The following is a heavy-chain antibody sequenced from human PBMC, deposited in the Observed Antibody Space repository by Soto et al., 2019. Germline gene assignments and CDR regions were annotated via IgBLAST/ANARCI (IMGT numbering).Heavy chain of an antibody. D-gene: IGHD4-17*01. V-gene: IGHV3-30*04. J-gene: IGHJ6*02. CDR3: ARDPTVTTGGGYHYGMDV. Sequence: QVQLVESGGGVVQPGRSLRLSCAASGFIFSHYAMHWFRQAPGKGLEWVAVISYDERSKHFADSVKGRFTISRDNSKNTLWLQMNSLRAEDTAVYYCARDPTVTTGGGYHYGMDVWGQGTTVTVSS. CDR2: ISYDERSK. CDR1: GFIFSHYA.